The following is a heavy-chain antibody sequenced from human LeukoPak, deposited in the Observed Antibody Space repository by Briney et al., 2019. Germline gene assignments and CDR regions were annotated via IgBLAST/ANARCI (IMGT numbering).Heavy chain of an antibody. CDR2: ISSSGSTI. V-gene: IGHV3-11*01. CDR3: ARERDSDEEKRYYF. CDR1: GFTFSDYY. J-gene: IGHJ4*02. Sequence: GGSLRLSCAASGFTFSDYYMSWIRQAPGKGLEWVSYISSSGSTIYYADSVKGRFTISRDSAKSSLYLQMNSLGAEDTAVYYCARERDSDEEKRYYFWGQGTLVTVSS. D-gene: IGHD1-1*01.